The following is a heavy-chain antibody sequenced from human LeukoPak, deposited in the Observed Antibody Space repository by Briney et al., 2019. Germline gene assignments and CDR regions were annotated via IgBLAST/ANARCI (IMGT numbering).Heavy chain of an antibody. J-gene: IGHJ4*02. CDR3: VKEGGLYNSGGYFDY. D-gene: IGHD5-24*01. CDR2: IRYDGSNK. Sequence: GGSLRLSCAASGFTFSSYGMHWVRQAPGKGLEWVAFIRYDGSNKYYADSVKGRFTISRDTSKNTLYVEMNSLRAEGTAMYYCVKEGGLYNSGGYFDYWGQGTLVTVSS. V-gene: IGHV3-30*02. CDR1: GFTFSSYG.